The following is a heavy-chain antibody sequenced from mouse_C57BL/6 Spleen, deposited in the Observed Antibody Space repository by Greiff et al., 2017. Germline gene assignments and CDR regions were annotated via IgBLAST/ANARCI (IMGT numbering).Heavy chain of an antibody. J-gene: IGHJ2*01. CDR3: ARGGYYGSSPYYFDY. CDR1: GYTFTSYW. CDR2: IDPSDSYT. D-gene: IGHD1-1*01. Sequence: VQLQQSGAELVKPGASVKLSCKASGYTFTSYWMQWVKQRPGQGLEWIGEIDPSDSYTNYNQKFKGKATLTVDTSSSTAYMQLSSLTSEDSAVYYCARGGYYGSSPYYFDYWGQGTTLTVSS. V-gene: IGHV1-50*01.